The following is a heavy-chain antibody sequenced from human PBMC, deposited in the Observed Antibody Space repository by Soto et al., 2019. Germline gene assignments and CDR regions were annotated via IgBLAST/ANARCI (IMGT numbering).Heavy chain of an antibody. J-gene: IGHJ6*02. CDR3: ASSVSADYGDYYYSYGMEV. Sequence: GASVKVSCKASGYTFTSYGINWVRPAPGQGLEWMGWLSAYTGNANYAQKLQGRVTMTTDTTTSTAYMELRSLRSDDKTVYYGASSVSADYGDYYYSYGMEVWGQGTTVPVSS. CDR1: GYTFTSYG. CDR2: LSAYTGNA. V-gene: IGHV1-18*01. D-gene: IGHD4-17*01.